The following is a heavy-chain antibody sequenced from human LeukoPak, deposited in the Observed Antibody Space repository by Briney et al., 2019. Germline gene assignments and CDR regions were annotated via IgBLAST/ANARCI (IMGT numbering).Heavy chain of an antibody. D-gene: IGHD2-2*02. CDR1: GGSISSAGYY. J-gene: IGHJ3*02. V-gene: IGHV4-31*03. Sequence: PSETLSLTCTVSGGSISSAGYYWSWIRHHPGKGLEYIGYIYYSGTTNYNPSLTSRVTISVDTSHNQFSLKLSSVTAADTAVYYCALVYCSSTRCYIGAFDIWGQGKMVTVSS. CDR3: ALVYCSSTRCYIGAFDI. CDR2: IYYSGTT.